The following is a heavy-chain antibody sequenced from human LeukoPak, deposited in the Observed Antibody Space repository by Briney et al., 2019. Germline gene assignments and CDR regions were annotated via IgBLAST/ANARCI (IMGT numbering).Heavy chain of an antibody. D-gene: IGHD6-13*01. CDR1: GGSFSGYY. Sequence: SETLSLTCAVYGGSFSGYYWSWIRQPPGKGLEWIGDINHSGSTNYNPSLKSRVTISVDTSKNQFSLKLSSVTAADTAVYYCARVSGYSSSWYEYFQHWGQGTLVTVSS. J-gene: IGHJ1*01. CDR2: INHSGST. CDR3: ARVSGYSSSWYEYFQH. V-gene: IGHV4-34*01.